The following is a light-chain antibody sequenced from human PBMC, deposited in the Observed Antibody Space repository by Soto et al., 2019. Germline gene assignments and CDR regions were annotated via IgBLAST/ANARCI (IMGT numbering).Light chain of an antibody. CDR3: QQYNSWLLT. J-gene: IGKJ1*01. CDR1: QTVSSK. CDR2: GAS. V-gene: IGKV3-15*01. Sequence: EIVLTQSPGTLSLSPGERATLSCRASQTVSSKLAWYQQKPGQAPRLLIYGASTRATGIPARFSGSGSGTEFTLIISSLQSEDSAVYYCQQYNSWLLTFGQGTKVDIK.